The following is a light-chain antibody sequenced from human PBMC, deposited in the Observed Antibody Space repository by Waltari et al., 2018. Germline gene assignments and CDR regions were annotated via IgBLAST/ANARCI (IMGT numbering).Light chain of an antibody. CDR1: TSDFGTYER. J-gene: IGLJ1*01. Sequence: QSALTQPPSVSGSPGQSVTISFTGTTSDFGTYERVTWYQQTPGPAPKLIISDVSSRPSGVSNRFSGSKSGNTASLTISDLQADDEADYYCNSLTISHTHVFGTGTKVTVL. CDR2: DVS. V-gene: IGLV2-18*02. CDR3: NSLTISHTHV.